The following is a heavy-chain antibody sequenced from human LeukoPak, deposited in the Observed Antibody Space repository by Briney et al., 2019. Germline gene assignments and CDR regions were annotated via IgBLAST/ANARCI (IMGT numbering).Heavy chain of an antibody. CDR2: MNPNSGNT. CDR1: GDSFTIND. Sequence: GASVKVSCKTSGDSFTINDVNWVRQATGQGLEWMGWMNPNSGNTGYAQKFQGRVTMTRNTSISTAYMELTDLRSEDTAAYYCARVTAGGTWTFDIWGQGTTVTVSS. CDR3: ARVTAGGTWTFDI. J-gene: IGHJ3*02. V-gene: IGHV1-8*01. D-gene: IGHD6-13*01.